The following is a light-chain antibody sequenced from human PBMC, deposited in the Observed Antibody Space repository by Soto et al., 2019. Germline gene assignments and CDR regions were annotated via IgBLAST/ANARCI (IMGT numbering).Light chain of an antibody. CDR2: DVS. Sequence: QSALTQPRSVSGPPGQSVTISCTGTSSDVGGYNYVSWYQQHPGKAPKLMIYDVSKRPSGVPDRFSGSKSGNTASLTISGLQAEDEADYYCCSYAGSYIYVFGPGTKLTVL. V-gene: IGLV2-11*01. CDR1: SSDVGGYNY. J-gene: IGLJ1*01. CDR3: CSYAGSYIYV.